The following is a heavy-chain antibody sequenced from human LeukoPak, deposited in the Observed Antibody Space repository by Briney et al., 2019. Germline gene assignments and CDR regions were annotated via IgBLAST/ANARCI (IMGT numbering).Heavy chain of an antibody. D-gene: IGHD2-15*01. CDR3: ARVAGLSDAFDI. V-gene: IGHV1-3*01. CDR2: INAGNGNT. J-gene: IGHJ3*02. Sequence: ASVKVSCKASGYTFTSYAMRWVRQAPGQRLEWMGWINAGNGNTKYSQKFQGRVTITRDTSAGTAYMELSSLRSEDTAVYYCARVAGLSDAFDIWGQGTMVTVSS. CDR1: GYTFTSYA.